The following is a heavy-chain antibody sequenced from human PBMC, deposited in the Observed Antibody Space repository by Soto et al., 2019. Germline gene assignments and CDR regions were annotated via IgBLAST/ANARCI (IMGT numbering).Heavy chain of an antibody. J-gene: IGHJ4*02. CDR2: INPTNNKT. D-gene: IGHD3-16*01. V-gene: IGHV1-46*01. CDR1: GHTFTKYY. CDR3: FLGGGNY. Sequence: QVQLLQSGAEVKKPGASVKVSCKPSGHTFTKYYMHWVRQAPGQGLEWMGIINPTNNKTNYAQTFQGRVTLAWVTSTCTVYMERSGLRSEDTAVYYCFLGGGNYWGQGTLVIVSS.